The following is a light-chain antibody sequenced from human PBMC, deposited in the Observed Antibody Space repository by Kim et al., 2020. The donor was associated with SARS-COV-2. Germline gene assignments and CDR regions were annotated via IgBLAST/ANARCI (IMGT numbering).Light chain of an antibody. V-gene: IGKV3-20*01. CDR2: GAS. Sequence: SLSPGERVTRSCRASQSVSNNYLAWYQQKPGRAPRLLIYGASNRATGIPDRFSGSGSGTDFTLTISRLEPEDFAVYYCQQYGNWYTFGQGTKLEI. CDR1: QSVSNNY. CDR3: QQYGNWYT. J-gene: IGKJ2*01.